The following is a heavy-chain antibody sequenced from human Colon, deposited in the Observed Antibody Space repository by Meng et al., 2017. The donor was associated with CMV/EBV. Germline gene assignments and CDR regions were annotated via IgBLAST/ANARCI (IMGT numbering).Heavy chain of an antibody. CDR3: AREQRGYCTSTSCPSRWFDP. D-gene: IGHD2-2*01. V-gene: IGHV3-74*01. CDR2: INSDGSTT. J-gene: IGHJ5*02. Sequence: GGSLRLSCVASGFIFSSHAMSWVRQAPGKGLVWVSRINSDGSTTNYADSVKGRFTISRDNAKNTLYLQMNSLRAEDTAVYYCAREQRGYCTSTSCPSRWFDPWGQGTLVTVSS. CDR1: GFIFSSHA.